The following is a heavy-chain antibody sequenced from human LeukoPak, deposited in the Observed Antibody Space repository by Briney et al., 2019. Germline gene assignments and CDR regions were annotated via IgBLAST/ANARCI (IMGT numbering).Heavy chain of an antibody. V-gene: IGHV1-69*13. D-gene: IGHD2-2*01. CDR1: GGTFSSYA. CDR2: IIPIFGTA. CDR3: ASLYCSSTSCDRDY. Sequence: ASVKVSCKASGGTFSSYAISWVRQAPGQGLEWMGGIIPIFGTANYAQKFQGRVTITADESTSTAYMELSSLRSEDTAVYYCASLYCSSTSCDRDYWGQGTLVTVSS. J-gene: IGHJ4*02.